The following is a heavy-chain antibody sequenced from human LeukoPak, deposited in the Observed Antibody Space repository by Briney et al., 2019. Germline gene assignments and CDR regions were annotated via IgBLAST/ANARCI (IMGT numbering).Heavy chain of an antibody. Sequence: PSETLSLTCTVSGYSISSGYYWGWIRQPPGKGLGWIGSIYHSGSTYYNPSLKSRVTISVDTSKNQFSLKLSSVTAADTAVYYCARDLAGLLDYWGQGTLVTVSS. CDR3: ARDLAGLLDY. V-gene: IGHV4-38-2*02. CDR2: IYHSGST. J-gene: IGHJ4*02. D-gene: IGHD4-11*01. CDR1: GYSISSGYY.